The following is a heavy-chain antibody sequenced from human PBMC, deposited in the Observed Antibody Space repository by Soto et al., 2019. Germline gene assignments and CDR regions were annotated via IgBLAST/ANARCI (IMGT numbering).Heavy chain of an antibody. CDR2: LSYDGNNR. J-gene: IGHJ4*02. Sequence: GGSLRLSCAASGSSFGSYALSWVRQAPGQGLEWVAVLSYDGNNRYYGDSVKGRFTISRDNSKNTVYLQMNSLRVEDTAVYYCASTWSGYYYFDSWGQGTLVTVSS. CDR3: ASTWSGYYYFDS. V-gene: IGHV3-30*03. CDR1: GSSFGSYA. D-gene: IGHD3-3*01.